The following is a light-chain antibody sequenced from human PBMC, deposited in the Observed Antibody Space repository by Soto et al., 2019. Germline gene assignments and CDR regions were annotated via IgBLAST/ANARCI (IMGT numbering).Light chain of an antibody. Sequence: QSALTQPPSVSGAPGQRVTISCTGSSSNIGAGYDVHWYQQLPGTAPKLLIYSNDNRPSGVPDRFSGSKSGTSASLAITGLQAEDEADYYCQSFDSSLGDDVFGAGTKLTVL. CDR2: SND. CDR3: QSFDSSLGDDV. V-gene: IGLV1-40*01. J-gene: IGLJ2*01. CDR1: SSNIGAGYD.